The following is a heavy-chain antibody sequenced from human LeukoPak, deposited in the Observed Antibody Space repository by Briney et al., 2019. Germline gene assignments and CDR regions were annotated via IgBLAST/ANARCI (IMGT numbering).Heavy chain of an antibody. Sequence: ASVKVSCKASGYTFTGNYMHWVRQAPGQGLEWMGWINPNSGGTNYAQKFQGRVTMTRDTSISTAYMELSRLRSDDTAVYYCARDIMITSSQYYYYYMDVWGKGTTVTVSS. V-gene: IGHV1-2*02. CDR2: INPNSGGT. CDR1: GYTFTGNY. CDR3: ARDIMITSSQYYYYYMDV. D-gene: IGHD3-16*01. J-gene: IGHJ6*03.